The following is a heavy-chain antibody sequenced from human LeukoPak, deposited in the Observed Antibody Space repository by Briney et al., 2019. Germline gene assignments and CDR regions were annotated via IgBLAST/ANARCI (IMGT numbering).Heavy chain of an antibody. Sequence: GGSLRLSCAVSGYTFINAYMNWVRQAPGKGLEWVSYISYTANTIYYADSVKGRFTISRDNAKNSLYLQMNSLRAEDTAVYYCAQVTAPGTLGMDVWGQGTTVTVSS. CDR1: GYTFINAY. D-gene: IGHD6-13*01. CDR3: AQVTAPGTLGMDV. CDR2: ISYTANTI. J-gene: IGHJ6*02. V-gene: IGHV3-48*03.